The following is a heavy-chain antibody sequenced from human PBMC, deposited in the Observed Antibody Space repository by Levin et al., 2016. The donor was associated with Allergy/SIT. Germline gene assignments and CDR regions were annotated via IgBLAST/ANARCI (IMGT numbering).Heavy chain of an antibody. CDR2: IYHSGST. V-gene: IGHV4-30-2*01. CDR3: ARAVLVGGLTDSRFDY. Sequence: WIRQPPGKGLEWIGYIYHSGSTYYNPSLKSRVTISVDRSKNQFSLKLSSVTAADTAVYYCARAVLVGGLTDSRFDYWGQGTLVTVSS. D-gene: IGHD2-15*01. J-gene: IGHJ4*02.